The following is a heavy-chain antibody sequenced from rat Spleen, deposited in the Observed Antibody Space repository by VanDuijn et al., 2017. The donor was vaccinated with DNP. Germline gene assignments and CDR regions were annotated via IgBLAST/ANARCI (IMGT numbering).Heavy chain of an antibody. V-gene: IGHV5S10*01. CDR3: ARVDRDSYAHDY. Sequence: EVQLVESGGGLVQPGRSLKLSCAASGFTFSDYNMAWVRQAPKKGLEWVASISYDGGLTYYRDSVKGRFTISRDNAKSTLYLQMDSLRSEDTATYYCARVDRDSYAHDYWGQGVMVTVSP. D-gene: IGHD1-12*01. CDR1: GFTFSDYN. CDR2: ISYDGGLT. J-gene: IGHJ2*01.